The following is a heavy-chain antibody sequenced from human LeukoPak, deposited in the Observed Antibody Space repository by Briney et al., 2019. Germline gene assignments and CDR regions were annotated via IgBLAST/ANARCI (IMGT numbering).Heavy chain of an antibody. J-gene: IGHJ3*02. V-gene: IGHV4-59*01. D-gene: IGHD3-10*02. CDR3: ARSVVRGVPNGFDI. Sequence: PSEALSLTCTVSGGSISSYYWTWIRQPPGRGLEWIGDFSYSGTTNYNPSLKSRLTISVDMSKNQFSLNLSSVIAADTAVYYCARSVVRGVPNGFDIWGQGTMVTVSS. CDR1: GGSISSYY. CDR2: FSYSGTT.